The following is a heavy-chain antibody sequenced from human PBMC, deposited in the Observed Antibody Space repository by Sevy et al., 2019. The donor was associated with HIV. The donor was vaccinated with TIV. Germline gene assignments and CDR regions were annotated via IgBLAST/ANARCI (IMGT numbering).Heavy chain of an antibody. CDR1: GFTFGTYT. Sequence: GGSLRLSCAASGFTFGTYTMNWVRQAPGKGLEWLSFIGRTGSDMYYGDSLRGRFTISRDNARDSVFLQMNSLRVEDTGVYYCVGGNDREYWGRGTLVTVSS. CDR3: VGGNDREY. V-gene: IGHV3-21*01. D-gene: IGHD3-22*01. CDR2: IGRTGSDM. J-gene: IGHJ4*02.